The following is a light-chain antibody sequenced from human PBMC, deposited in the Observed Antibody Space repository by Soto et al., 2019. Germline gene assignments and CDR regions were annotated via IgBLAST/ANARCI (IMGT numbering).Light chain of an antibody. CDR3: QHYYNYPLT. V-gene: IGKV1-5*01. CDR1: QSISSW. CDR2: DAS. Sequence: DIQMTPSPSTLSASVVDRVTITCRASQSISSWLAWYQQKPGKAPNLLIYDASTLQSGVPARFSGSGSGSDFTLTITSLQSEDFATYYCQHYYNYPLTFGGGTKVDIK. J-gene: IGKJ4*01.